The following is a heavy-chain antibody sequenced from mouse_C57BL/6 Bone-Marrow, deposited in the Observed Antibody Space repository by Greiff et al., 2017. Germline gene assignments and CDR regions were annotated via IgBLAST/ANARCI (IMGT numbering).Heavy chain of an antibody. CDR3: AREGYYGNYARGY. Sequence: VKVVESGAELARPGASVKLSCKASGYTFTSYGISWVKQRTGQGLEWIGEIYPRSGNTYSNEKFKGKATLTADKSSSTAYMALRRLTSGDSAVYFCAREGYYGNYARGYRGQGTSVTVSA. CDR2: IYPRSGNT. J-gene: IGHJ4*01. CDR1: GYTFTSYG. D-gene: IGHD1-1*01. V-gene: IGHV1-81*01.